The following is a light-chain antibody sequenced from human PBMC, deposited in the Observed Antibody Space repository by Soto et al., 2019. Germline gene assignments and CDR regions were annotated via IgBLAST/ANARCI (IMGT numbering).Light chain of an antibody. J-gene: IGLJ3*02. V-gene: IGLV2-14*01. Sequence: QLVLTQPASVSGSPGQSITISCTGTSSDVGGYNYVSWYQQQPGKAPKLMIYEVSNRPSGVSNRFSGSKSGNTASLTISGLQAEDEAHYYCSSYTSTNTAVFGGGTKLTVL. CDR2: EVS. CDR1: SSDVGGYNY. CDR3: SSYTSTNTAV.